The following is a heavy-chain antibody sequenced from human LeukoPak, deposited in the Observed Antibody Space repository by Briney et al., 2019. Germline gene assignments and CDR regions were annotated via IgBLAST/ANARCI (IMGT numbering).Heavy chain of an antibody. CDR1: GITFSSYG. CDR2: ISSTGGTT. D-gene: IGHD3-10*01. J-gene: IGHJ3*02. CDR3: ARARFPAFDI. V-gene: IGHV3-23*01. Sequence: GGSLRLSCAASGITFSSYGMSWVRQAPGKGLEWVSSISSTGGTTYYADSVKGRFTISRDNAKNTLYLQMNSLGAEDTALYYCARARFPAFDIWGQGTMVTVSS.